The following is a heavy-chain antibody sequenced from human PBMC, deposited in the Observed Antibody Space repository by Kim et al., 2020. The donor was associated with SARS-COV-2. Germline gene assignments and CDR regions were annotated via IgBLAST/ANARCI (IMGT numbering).Heavy chain of an antibody. D-gene: IGHD3-10*01. Sequence: GGSLRLSCAASGFTFSSYGMHWVRQAPGKGLEWVAVIWYDGSNKYYADSVKGRFTISRDNSKNTLYLQMNGLRAEDTALYYYAKDRMVRAVIIDYFDYWGQGTLVTVSS. CDR3: AKDRMVRAVIIDYFDY. CDR2: IWYDGSNK. J-gene: IGHJ4*02. CDR1: GFTFSSYG. V-gene: IGHV3-33*06.